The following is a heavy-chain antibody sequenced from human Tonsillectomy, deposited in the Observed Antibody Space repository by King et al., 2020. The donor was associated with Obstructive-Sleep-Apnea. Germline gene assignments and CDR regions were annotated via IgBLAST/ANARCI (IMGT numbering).Heavy chain of an antibody. Sequence: QLQESGPGLVKPSETLSLTCTVSGGSVSSSSYYWGWIRQPPGKGLEWIASIHYSGSTYYNPSLKSRVTISVDTSKNQFSLKLNSVTAADTAVYYCARPAYCGGDCYSFGSFDIWGQGTMVTVS. CDR2: IHYSGST. CDR3: ARPAYCGGDCYSFGSFDI. J-gene: IGHJ3*02. V-gene: IGHV4-39*07. CDR1: GGSVSSSSYY. D-gene: IGHD2-21*02.